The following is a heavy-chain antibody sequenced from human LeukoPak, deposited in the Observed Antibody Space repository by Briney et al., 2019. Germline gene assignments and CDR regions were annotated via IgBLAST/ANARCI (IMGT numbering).Heavy chain of an antibody. CDR2: ISPGSSTI. CDR3: ASPLS. CDR1: GFTFSTYS. V-gene: IGHV3-48*02. J-gene: IGHJ4*02. Sequence: GGSLRLSCAASGFTFSTYSMNWVRQAPGKGLQWVSYISPGSSTIYYADSVKGRSTISRDNAKNSLYLQMNSLRDEDTAVYYCASPLSWGQGTLVTVSS.